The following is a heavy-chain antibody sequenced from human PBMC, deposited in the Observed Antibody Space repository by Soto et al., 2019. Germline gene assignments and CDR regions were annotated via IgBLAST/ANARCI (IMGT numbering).Heavy chain of an antibody. CDR2: IWYDGSNK. V-gene: IGHV3-33*01. J-gene: IGHJ6*02. CDR3: AREAPYSSSWYGELLYYYYYGMDV. Sequence: QVQLVESGGGVVQPGRSLRLSCAASGFTFSSYGMHWVRQAPGKGLEWVAVIWYDGSNKYYADSVKGRFTISRDNSKNTLYLQMNSLRAEDTAVYYCAREAPYSSSWYGELLYYYYYGMDVWGQGTTVTVSS. CDR1: GFTFSSYG. D-gene: IGHD6-13*01.